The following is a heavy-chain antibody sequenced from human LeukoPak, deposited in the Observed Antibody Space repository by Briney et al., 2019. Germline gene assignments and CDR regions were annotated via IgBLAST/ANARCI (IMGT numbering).Heavy chain of an antibody. Sequence: GGFLRLSCAASGFTFSSYWMHWVRQAPGKGLMWVSRINSDGSRTTYADSVRGRFTISRDNAKSTLYLQMNSLRAEDTAVYYCARVRDDYTYFDCWGQGTLVPVSS. D-gene: IGHD4-11*01. CDR2: INSDGSRT. V-gene: IGHV3-74*01. J-gene: IGHJ4*02. CDR1: GFTFSSYW. CDR3: ARVRDDYTYFDC.